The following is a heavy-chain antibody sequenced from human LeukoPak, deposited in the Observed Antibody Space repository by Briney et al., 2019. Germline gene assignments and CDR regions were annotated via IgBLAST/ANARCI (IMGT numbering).Heavy chain of an antibody. CDR3: AKNGQSGFSFDP. Sequence: SETLSLTCAVYGGSLNGHYWSWLRQSPGKGREWIGEGSDSGGTKFNPSLKSRVPISADTSKNQFSLRLSSVTAADTAVYHCAKNGQSGFSFDPWGQGTLVTVSS. CDR2: GSDSGGT. J-gene: IGHJ5*02. CDR1: GGSLNGHY. D-gene: IGHD1-26*01. V-gene: IGHV4-34*01.